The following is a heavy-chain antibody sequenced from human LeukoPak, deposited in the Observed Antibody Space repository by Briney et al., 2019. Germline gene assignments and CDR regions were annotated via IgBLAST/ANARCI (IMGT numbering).Heavy chain of an antibody. D-gene: IGHD3-16*02. CDR1: GFTFSSYW. CDR3: ARDYYDYVWVSYRYTFDY. J-gene: IGHJ4*02. Sequence: GGSLRLSCAASGFTFSSYWMSWVRQAPGKGLEWVANIKQDGSEKYYVDSVKGRFTISRDNAKNSLYLQMNSLRAEDTAVYYCARDYYDYVWVSYRYTFDYWGQGTLVTVSS. CDR2: IKQDGSEK. V-gene: IGHV3-7*01.